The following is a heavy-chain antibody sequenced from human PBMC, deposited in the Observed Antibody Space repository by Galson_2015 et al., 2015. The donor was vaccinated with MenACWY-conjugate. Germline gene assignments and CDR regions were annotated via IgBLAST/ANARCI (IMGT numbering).Heavy chain of an antibody. Sequence: SLRLSCAASGSTFSDYYMTWIRQAPGKGLEWVSYITSSSTYTNYADSVKGRFTISRDNAKNSLFLQMNTLRAEDTAVYYCARYVGASVAFDVWGQGTLVTVSS. CDR1: GSTFSDYY. J-gene: IGHJ3*01. D-gene: IGHD1-26*01. CDR2: ITSSSTYT. V-gene: IGHV3-11*06. CDR3: ARYVGASVAFDV.